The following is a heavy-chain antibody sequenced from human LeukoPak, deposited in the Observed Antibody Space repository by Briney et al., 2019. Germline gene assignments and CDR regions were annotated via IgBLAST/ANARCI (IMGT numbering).Heavy chain of an antibody. CDR3: ARLGYSYGLLIDY. V-gene: IGHV4-59*05. Sequence: SETLSLTCTVSGGSISSYYWSWIRQPPGKGLEWIGSIYYSGSTYYNPSLRSRVTISVDTSKNQFSLRLNSVTAADTAVYYCARLGYSYGLLIDYWGQGTLVTVSS. J-gene: IGHJ4*02. CDR1: GGSISSYY. D-gene: IGHD5-18*01. CDR2: IYYSGST.